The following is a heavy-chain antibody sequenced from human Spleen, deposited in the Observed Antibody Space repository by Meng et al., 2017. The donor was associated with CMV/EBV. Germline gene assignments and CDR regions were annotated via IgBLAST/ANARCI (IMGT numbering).Heavy chain of an antibody. CDR1: GGSFSGSD. Sequence: QARVQQWAAGRLSPSEPLSLTCAENGGSFSGSDWSWIRPPPGKGLEWIGEINHSGSTNYNPSLKSRVTISVDTSKNQFSLKLSSVTAADTAVYYCARGGDSSGYYPNPFDYWGQGTLVTVSS. CDR2: INHSGST. J-gene: IGHJ4*02. V-gene: IGHV4-34*01. D-gene: IGHD3-22*01. CDR3: ARGGDSSGYYPNPFDY.